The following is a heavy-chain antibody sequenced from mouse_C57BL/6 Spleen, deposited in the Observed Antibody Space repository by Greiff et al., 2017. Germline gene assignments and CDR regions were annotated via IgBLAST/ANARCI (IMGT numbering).Heavy chain of an antibody. J-gene: IGHJ2*01. Sequence: VQLQQSGAELVMPGASVKLSCKASGYTFTSYWMHWVKQRPGQGLEWIGVIDPSDSYTNYNQKFKGKSTLTVDKSSSTAYMQLSSLTSEDSAVYYCARSDFDYWGQGTTLTVSS. CDR2: IDPSDSYT. CDR3: ARSDFDY. CDR1: GYTFTSYW. V-gene: IGHV1-69*01.